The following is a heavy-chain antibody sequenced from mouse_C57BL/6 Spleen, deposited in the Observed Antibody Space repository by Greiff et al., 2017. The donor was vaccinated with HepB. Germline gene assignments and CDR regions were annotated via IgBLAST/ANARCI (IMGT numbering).Heavy chain of an antibody. Sequence: EVQLQQSGAELVRPGASVKLSCTASGFNIKDDYMHWVKQRPEQGLEWIGWIDPENGDTEYASKFQGKATITADTSSNTAYLQLSSLTSEDTAVYYCTTESFYDYGRRFAYWGQRTLVTVSA. CDR2: IDPENGDT. V-gene: IGHV14-4*01. CDR1: GFNIKDDY. CDR3: TTESFYDYGRRFAY. J-gene: IGHJ3*01. D-gene: IGHD2-4*01.